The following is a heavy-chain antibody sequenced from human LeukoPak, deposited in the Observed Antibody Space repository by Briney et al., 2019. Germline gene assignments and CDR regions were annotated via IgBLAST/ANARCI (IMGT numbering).Heavy chain of an antibody. Sequence: PSETLSLTCTVSGGSISSGSYYWTWIRQPAGKGLEWIGHIYTSGATSYNPSLQSRVTISVDTSKHEFSLKLTSLTAADTAAYYCARTGGGVGWFGTIDSWGQGTLVTVSS. D-gene: IGHD1-14*01. CDR3: ARTGGGVGWFGTIDS. V-gene: IGHV4-61*09. CDR1: GGSISSGSYY. CDR2: IYTSGAT. J-gene: IGHJ4*02.